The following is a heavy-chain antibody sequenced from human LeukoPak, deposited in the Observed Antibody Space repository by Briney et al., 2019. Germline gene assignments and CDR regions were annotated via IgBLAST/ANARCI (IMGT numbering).Heavy chain of an antibody. V-gene: IGHV3-66*01. CDR3: ARDPPAVRTNTYA. CDR2: IYSGGDT. D-gene: IGHD1-7*01. CDR1: GFTISNNY. Sequence: PGGSLRLSCAASGFTISNNYMNWVRQAPGKGLEWVSLIYSGGDTYYADSVKGRFTISRDHSKKTLYLQMNSLRVEDTAVYYCARDPPAVRTNTYAWGQGTLVTVSS. J-gene: IGHJ5*02.